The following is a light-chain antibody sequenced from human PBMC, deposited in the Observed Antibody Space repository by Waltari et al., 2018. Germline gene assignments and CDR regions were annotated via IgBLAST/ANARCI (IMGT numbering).Light chain of an antibody. Sequence: DIWGGHAAVSLSFAVCVWATIKCDVMECVLHCCNNKDCLGWYQQKPGQPPKLFIYWASTRESGVPDRFSGSGSGTDFTLTISSLQAEDVAVYYCQQYYTTPPSFGQGTKVEIK. CDR1: ECVLHCCNNKDC. CDR3: QQYYTTPPS. J-gene: IGKJ2*03. V-gene: IGKV4-1*01. CDR2: WAS.